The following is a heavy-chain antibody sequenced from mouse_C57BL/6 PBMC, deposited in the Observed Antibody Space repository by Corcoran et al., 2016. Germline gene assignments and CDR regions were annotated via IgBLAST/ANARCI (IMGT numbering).Heavy chain of an antibody. V-gene: IGHV1-26*01. D-gene: IGHD2-3*01. CDR1: GYTFTDYY. J-gene: IGHJ2*01. CDR2: INPNNGGT. Sequence: EVQLQQSGPERVKPGASVKISCKASGYTFTDYYMNWVKQSHGKSLEWIGDINPNNGGTSYNQKFKGKATLTVDKSSSTAYMELRSLTSEDSAVYYCARRWLLYFDYWGQGTTLTVSS. CDR3: ARRWLLYFDY.